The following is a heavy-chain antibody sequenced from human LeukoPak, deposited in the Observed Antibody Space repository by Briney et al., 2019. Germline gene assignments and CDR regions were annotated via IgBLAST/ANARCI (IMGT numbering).Heavy chain of an antibody. J-gene: IGHJ6*03. CDR1: GGSISSYY. Sequence: PSETLSLTCTVSGGSISSYYWSWIRQPPGKGLEWIGYIYYSGSTNYNPSLKSRVTISVTTSKNQFSLKLSSVTAADTAVYDWARATYYFESSGYCYFNDFYMDVWGKGTTVTVSS. V-gene: IGHV4-59*01. CDR3: ARATYYFESSGYCYFNDFYMDV. D-gene: IGHD3-22*01. CDR2: IYYSGST.